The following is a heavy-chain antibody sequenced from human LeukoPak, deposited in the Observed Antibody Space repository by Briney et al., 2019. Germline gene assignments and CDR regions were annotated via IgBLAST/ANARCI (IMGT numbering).Heavy chain of an antibody. CDR2: MYPNSGDT. CDR1: GYSFTSYD. Sequence: ASVKVSCETSGYSFTSYDIHWVRQTTGQGLEWLGWMYPNSGDTGFAQKFQGRVTMTWNTSIGTAYMELSSLRSEDTAIYYCVRVPPRSTIYAYWGQGSLVTVSS. J-gene: IGHJ4*02. CDR3: VRVPPRSTIYAY. V-gene: IGHV1-8*01. D-gene: IGHD2-2*01.